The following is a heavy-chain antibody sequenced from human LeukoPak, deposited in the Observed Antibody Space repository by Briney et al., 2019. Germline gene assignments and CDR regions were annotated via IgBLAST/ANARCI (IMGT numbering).Heavy chain of an antibody. CDR1: GGTFSSYA. J-gene: IGHJ6*04. CDR3: ATDPYYYDSSGYYVLPVSGMDV. CDR2: IIPILGIA. D-gene: IGHD3-22*01. V-gene: IGHV1-69*04. Sequence: SVKVSCKASGGTFSSYAISWVRQAPGQGLEWMGRIIPILGIANYAQKFQGRVTITADKSASTAYMELSSLRSEDTAVYYCATDPYYYDSSGYYVLPVSGMDVWGKGTTVTVSS.